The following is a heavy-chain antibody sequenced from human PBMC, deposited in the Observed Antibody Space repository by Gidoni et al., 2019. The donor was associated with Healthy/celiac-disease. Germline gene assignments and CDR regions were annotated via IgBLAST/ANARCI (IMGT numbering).Heavy chain of an antibody. D-gene: IGHD3-22*01. Sequence: QVQLQESGPGLVKPSETLSLTCAVSGYSISSGYYWGWIRQPPGKGLEWIGSIYHSGSTYYNPSLNSRVTISVDTSKNQFSLKLSSVTAADTAVYYCAREYYYDSSGYYGRPDIMRLDAFDIWGQGTMVTVSS. J-gene: IGHJ3*02. V-gene: IGHV4-38-2*01. CDR3: AREYYYDSSGYYGRPDIMRLDAFDI. CDR2: IYHSGST. CDR1: GYSISSGYY.